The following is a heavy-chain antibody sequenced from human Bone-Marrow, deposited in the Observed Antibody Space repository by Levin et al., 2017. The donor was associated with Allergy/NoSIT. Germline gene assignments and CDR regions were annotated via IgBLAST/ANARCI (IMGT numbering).Heavy chain of an antibody. CDR2: IASSDSHK. D-gene: IGHD2-15*01. CDR1: GFTFRSYS. J-gene: IGHJ4*02. CDR3: ARGQGGLQLLPFDY. Sequence: GGSLRLSCVASGFTFRSYSLNWVRQAPGKGLELVSSIASSDSHKYYADSLKGRFTISRDNAKNSLYLQMDGLRAEDTAVYYCARGQGGLQLLPFDYWGQGILVTVSS. V-gene: IGHV3-21*01.